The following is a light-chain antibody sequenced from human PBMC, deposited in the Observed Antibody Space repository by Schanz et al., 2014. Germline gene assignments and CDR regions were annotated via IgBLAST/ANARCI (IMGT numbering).Light chain of an antibody. CDR2: GAS. Sequence: EIVLTQSPGTLSLSPGDRATLSCRASQSVTSSYLAWYQQKPGQAPRLLIYGASTRVTGIPGRFSGSGSGTDFTLTISSLQTEDFAVFYCQQYHTSPYTFGQGTKLEIK. CDR3: QQYHTSPYT. CDR1: QSVTSSY. V-gene: IGKV3-20*01. J-gene: IGKJ2*01.